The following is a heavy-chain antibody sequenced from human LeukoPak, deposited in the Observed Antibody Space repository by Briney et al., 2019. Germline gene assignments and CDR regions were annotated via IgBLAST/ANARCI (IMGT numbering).Heavy chain of an antibody. D-gene: IGHD3-10*01. CDR3: ARHGFFHADAFDI. Sequence: SETLSLTCTVSGGSISSYYWGWIRQPPGKGLEWIGSIYYSGSTYYNPSLKSRVTISVDTSKNQFSLKLSSVTAADTAVYYCARHGFFHADAFDIWGQGTMVTVSS. V-gene: IGHV4-39*01. CDR1: GGSISSYY. J-gene: IGHJ3*02. CDR2: IYYSGST.